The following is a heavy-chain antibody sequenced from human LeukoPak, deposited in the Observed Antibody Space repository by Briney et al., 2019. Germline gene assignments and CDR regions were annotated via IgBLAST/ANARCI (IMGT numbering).Heavy chain of an antibody. Sequence: GGSLRLSCAASGFTLSNYGMNWVRQAPGEGLEWVSGIGVGGTTYYADSVKGRFTISRDTSKNTLYVQMNSLRAEDTAVYYCAKAQGYYDCWGQGTLVTVSS. CDR3: AKAQGYYDC. J-gene: IGHJ4*02. CDR2: IGVGGTT. D-gene: IGHD3-22*01. CDR1: GFTLSNYG. V-gene: IGHV3-23*01.